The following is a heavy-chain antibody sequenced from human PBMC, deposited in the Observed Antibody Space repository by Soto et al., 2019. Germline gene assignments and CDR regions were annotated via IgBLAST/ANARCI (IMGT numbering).Heavy chain of an antibody. V-gene: IGHV3-23*01. CDR1: GFTFSSDP. D-gene: IGHD6-13*01. J-gene: IGHJ4*02. CDR3: VKVSAVLAYYFDS. CDR2: ISSSGVAT. Sequence: GGSLSLSCVASGFTFSSDPMSWVRQAPGKGLEWVSLISSSGVATFSADPVRGRFTISRDNSKKTLFLQMEYLRAEDPAVYHCVKVSAVLAYYFDSWGQGTLVTVSS.